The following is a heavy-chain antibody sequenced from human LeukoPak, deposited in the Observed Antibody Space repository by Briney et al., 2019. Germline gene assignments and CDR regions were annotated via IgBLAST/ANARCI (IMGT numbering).Heavy chain of an antibody. CDR1: GFTFSSYG. J-gene: IGHJ6*02. V-gene: IGHV3-30*18. Sequence: GGSLRLSCAASGFTFSSYGMHWVRQAPGKGLEWVAVISYDGSNKYYADSVKGRFTISRDNSKNTLYLQMNSLRAEDTAVYYCAKDAYCGGDCYSDYYYYGMDVWGQGTTVTVPS. CDR2: ISYDGSNK. D-gene: IGHD2-21*02. CDR3: AKDAYCGGDCYSDYYYYGMDV.